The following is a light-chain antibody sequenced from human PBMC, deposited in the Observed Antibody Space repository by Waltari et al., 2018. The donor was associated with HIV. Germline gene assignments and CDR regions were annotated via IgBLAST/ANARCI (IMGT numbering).Light chain of an antibody. J-gene: IGLJ3*02. CDR3: QSYDSSLSGWV. Sequence: QSVLTQPPSVSGAPGQRVTISCTGISSNIGAGSDVHWYHHLPGTAPKPLIFGNNNRPSGVPDRFSGSKSGTSASLAITGLQAEDEADYYCQSYDSSLSGWVFGGGTKLTVL. CDR1: SSNIGAGSD. CDR2: GNN. V-gene: IGLV1-40*01.